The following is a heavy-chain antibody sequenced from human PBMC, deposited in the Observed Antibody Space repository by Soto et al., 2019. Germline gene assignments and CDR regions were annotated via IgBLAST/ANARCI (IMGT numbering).Heavy chain of an antibody. V-gene: IGHV3-23*01. J-gene: IGHJ4*02. CDR2: ISASGDST. CDR1: GFSFTTYV. CDR3: PKGGWGGSPPPNIYYFDV. Sequence: EVQLLESGGGLVQPGESLRLSCAASGFSFTTYVMGWVRQAPGMGLEWVSGISASGDSTFYAESVEGRFTISRDNSKNTLKRQINSLRVDDTAIYHWPKGGWGGSPPPNIYYFDVCGQGTLVTVSS. D-gene: IGHD1-26*01.